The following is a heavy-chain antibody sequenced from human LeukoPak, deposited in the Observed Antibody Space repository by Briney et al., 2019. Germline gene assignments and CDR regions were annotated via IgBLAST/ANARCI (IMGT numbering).Heavy chain of an antibody. V-gene: IGHV3-23*01. J-gene: IGHJ4*02. D-gene: IGHD3-22*01. Sequence: GGSLRLSCAASGFTFSSYAMSWVRQAPGKGLEWVSAISGSGGSTYYADSVKGRFTISRDNSKNTLYLQMNSLRAEDTAVYYWEKEKSYYDSPHFDYWARGTLVTASS. CDR2: ISGSGGST. CDR1: GFTFSSYA. CDR3: EKEKSYYDSPHFDY.